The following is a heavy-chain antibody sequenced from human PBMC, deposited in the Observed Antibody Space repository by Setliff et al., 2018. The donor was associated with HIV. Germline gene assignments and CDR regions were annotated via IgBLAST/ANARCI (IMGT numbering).Heavy chain of an antibody. CDR2: IDPNGGAT. J-gene: IGHJ3*02. V-gene: IGHV1-46*01. CDR3: ARAGGGATDQAFDI. Sequence: ASVKVSCKAFGYSFTSYFLHWVRQAPGQGLEWLGIIDPNGGATNSAQKLQGRLTVTTDTSTSTLYMELSNLRSDDTAVYYCARAGGGATDQAFDIWGQGTMVTVS. CDR1: GYSFTSYF. D-gene: IGHD2-2*01.